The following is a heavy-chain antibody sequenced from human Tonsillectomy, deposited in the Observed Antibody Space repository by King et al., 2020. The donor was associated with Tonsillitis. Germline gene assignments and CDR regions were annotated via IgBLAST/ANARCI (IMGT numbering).Heavy chain of an antibody. Sequence: HVQLQESGPGLVKPSETLSLICTVSGASISNYFWTWIRQPPGKGLEWIAFISYSGNTNSNPSLQSRVTISVDTSKNQLSLELSSVTAADTALYYCARGKTPGYMDVWGKGTTVTVSS. J-gene: IGHJ6*03. CDR3: ARGKTPGYMDV. V-gene: IGHV4-59*01. CDR2: ISYSGNT. CDR1: GASISNYF.